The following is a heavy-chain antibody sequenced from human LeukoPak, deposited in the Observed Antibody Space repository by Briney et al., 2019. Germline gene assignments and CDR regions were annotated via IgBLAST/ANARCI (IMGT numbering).Heavy chain of an antibody. CDR2: IFIGDSDT. V-gene: IGHV5-51*01. Sequence: GESLKISCKASGSSFSNYWIGWVRQMPGKGLEWMGMIFIGDSDTRYSPSFQGQVTISADKSISTAYLQWSSLKASDTAIYYCARRDNDYDSSGYYSSTHFVYWGQGTLVTVSS. CDR3: ARRDNDYDSSGYYSSTHFVY. J-gene: IGHJ4*02. CDR1: GSSFSNYW. D-gene: IGHD3-22*01.